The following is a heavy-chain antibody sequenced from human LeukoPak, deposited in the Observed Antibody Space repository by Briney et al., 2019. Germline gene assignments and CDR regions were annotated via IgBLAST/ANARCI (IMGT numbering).Heavy chain of an antibody. V-gene: IGHV3-7*01. CDR3: VRDSCSGWCHDS. Sequence: GGSLRLSCAASGFTFSRHWMEWVRQAPGKGLEWVASIKEDESTIYYVDSVKGRFTISRDNAKNSLYLQMNSLRAEDTAIYYCVRDSCSGWCHDSWGQGTLVTVSS. D-gene: IGHD6-19*01. CDR1: GFTFSRHW. CDR2: IKEDESTI. J-gene: IGHJ4*02.